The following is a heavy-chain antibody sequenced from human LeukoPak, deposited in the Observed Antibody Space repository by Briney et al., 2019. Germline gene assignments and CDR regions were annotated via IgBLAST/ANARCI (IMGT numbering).Heavy chain of an antibody. CDR2: INWNGNNI. CDR3: ARGLMGGYPYFDY. CDR1: GFTFDDYD. J-gene: IGHJ4*02. Sequence: PGGSLRLSCAASGFTFDDYDMSWVRQAPGKGLEWVSNINWNGNNIGYADSLRGRFTISRDNAKNSLYLQMNSLRAEDTAFYCARGLMGGYPYFDYWGQGTLVTVSS. D-gene: IGHD3-22*01. V-gene: IGHV3-20*04.